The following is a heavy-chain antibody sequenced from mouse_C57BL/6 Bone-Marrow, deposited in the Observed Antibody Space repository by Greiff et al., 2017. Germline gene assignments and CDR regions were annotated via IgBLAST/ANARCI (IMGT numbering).Heavy chain of an antibody. Sequence: EVQGVESGGGLVQSGRSLRLSCATSGFTFSDFYMEWVRQAPGKGLEWIAASRNKANDYTTEYSASVKGRFIVSRDTSQSILYLQMNALRAEDTAIYYCARDVLGDYWGQGTSVTVSS. J-gene: IGHJ4*01. V-gene: IGHV7-1*01. CDR2: SRNKANDYTT. CDR3: ARDVLGDY. D-gene: IGHD1-1*01. CDR1: GFTFSDFY.